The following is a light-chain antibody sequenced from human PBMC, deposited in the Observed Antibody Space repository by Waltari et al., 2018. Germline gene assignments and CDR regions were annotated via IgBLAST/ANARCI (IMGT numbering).Light chain of an antibody. CDR2: VAS. Sequence: EIVMTQSPATLSVSPGERATLSCRASQSVSSNLAWYQQKPGQAPRLLISVASTRATGIPARLSGSGSGTEFTLTISSLQSEDFAVYYCQQYNNWPPYTFGQGTKLEIK. V-gene: IGKV3-15*01. J-gene: IGKJ2*01. CDR3: QQYNNWPPYT. CDR1: QSVSSN.